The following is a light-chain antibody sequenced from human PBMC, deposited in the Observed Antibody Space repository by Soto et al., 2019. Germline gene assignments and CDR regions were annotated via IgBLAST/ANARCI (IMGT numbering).Light chain of an antibody. CDR2: GIS. J-gene: IGKJ1*01. Sequence: IVMSQSPATLSASPGERATLSCRASQSVNSNYLAWYQQKPGQAPRLLIYGISKRATDIPDRFSGSGSGTEFTLTISSLQPEDFAVYYCQQYNNWPPWTFAQGTKVDI. V-gene: IGKV3D-15*01. CDR3: QQYNNWPPWT. CDR1: QSVNSN.